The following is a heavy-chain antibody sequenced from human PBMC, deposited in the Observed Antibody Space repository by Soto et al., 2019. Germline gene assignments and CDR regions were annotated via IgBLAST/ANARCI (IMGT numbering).Heavy chain of an antibody. CDR2: INGGGANT. CDR1: GYSFTSNA. V-gene: IGHV1-3*01. CDR3: ARGFDGSADY. J-gene: IGHJ4*02. D-gene: IGHD3-10*01. Sequence: GASVKVSCKASGYSFTSNAIHWMRQAPGQSLEWMGWINGGGANTQYSQNFQGRVTLSRDTSATTAYMELRSLRSEDTAVYYCARGFDGSADYWGQGTLVTVSS.